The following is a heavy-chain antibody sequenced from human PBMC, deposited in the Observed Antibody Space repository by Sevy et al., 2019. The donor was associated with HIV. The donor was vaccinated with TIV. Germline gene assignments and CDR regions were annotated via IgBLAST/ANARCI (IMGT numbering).Heavy chain of an antibody. CDR1: GFTFSSYD. J-gene: IGHJ5*02. CDR3: TRNGGAFDNGFDP. CDR2: ISSSGSSI. V-gene: IGHV3-48*03. Sequence: GGYLRLSCTASGFTFSSYDMNWVRQAPGKGLEWVSKISSSGSSIYYEDSVKGRFTISRDNAKNSLNLQMNSLRAEDTAVYYCTRNGGAFDNGFDPWGQGTLVTVSS. D-gene: IGHD2-8*01.